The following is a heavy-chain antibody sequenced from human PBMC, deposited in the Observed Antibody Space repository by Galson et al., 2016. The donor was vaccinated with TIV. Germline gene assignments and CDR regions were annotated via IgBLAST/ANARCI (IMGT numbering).Heavy chain of an antibody. V-gene: IGHV3-7*01. CDR1: GLSFIDYS. Sequence: SLRLSCAVSGLSFIDYSMSWVRQAPGTGLEWVASMKEEGTEQYNVNAVKGRFTISRDGAGNSVYLQMNSLGVEDTAVYFCARWRGRQSEFDSWGQGTLVTVSA. D-gene: IGHD5-24*01. J-gene: IGHJ4*02. CDR2: MKEEGTEQ. CDR3: ARWRGRQSEFDS.